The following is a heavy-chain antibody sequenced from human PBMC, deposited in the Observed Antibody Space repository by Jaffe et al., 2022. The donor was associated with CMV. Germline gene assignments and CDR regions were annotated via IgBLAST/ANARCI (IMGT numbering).Heavy chain of an antibody. Sequence: QVQLVESGGGVVQPGRSLRLSCAASGFTFSSYGMHWVRQAPGKGLEWVAVIWYDGSNKYYADSVKGRFTISRDNSKNTLYLQMNSLRAEDTAVYYCARDLNYYDSSGYATPGGWFDPWGQGTLVTVSS. V-gene: IGHV3-33*01. CDR2: IWYDGSNK. CDR3: ARDLNYYDSSGYATPGGWFDP. J-gene: IGHJ5*02. CDR1: GFTFSSYG. D-gene: IGHD3-22*01.